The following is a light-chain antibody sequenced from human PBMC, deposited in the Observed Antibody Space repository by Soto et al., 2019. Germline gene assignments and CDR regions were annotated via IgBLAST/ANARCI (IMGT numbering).Light chain of an antibody. CDR2: KAS. CDR1: QSISSY. V-gene: IGKV1-5*03. J-gene: IGKJ2*01. Sequence: DIQMTQSPSTLSASVGDRVTITCRASQSISSYLAWYQQKPGKAPKVLIYKASSLKSGVPSRFSGSGSGTDFTLTISSLQPDDFATYYCQQYNNYPYTFDQGTKLEIK. CDR3: QQYNNYPYT.